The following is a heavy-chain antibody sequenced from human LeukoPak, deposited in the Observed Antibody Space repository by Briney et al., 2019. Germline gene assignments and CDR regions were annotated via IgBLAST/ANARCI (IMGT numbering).Heavy chain of an antibody. D-gene: IGHD3-10*01. Sequence: PGGSLRLSCEASGFTFSSYWMSWVRQAPGKGLEWVANIKQDGSEKYYVDSVKGRFTISRDNAKNSLYLQMNSLRAEDTAVYYCARAKWFGRHGAFDIWGQGTMVTVSS. CDR1: GFTFSSYW. V-gene: IGHV3-7*03. J-gene: IGHJ3*02. CDR2: IKQDGSEK. CDR3: ARAKWFGRHGAFDI.